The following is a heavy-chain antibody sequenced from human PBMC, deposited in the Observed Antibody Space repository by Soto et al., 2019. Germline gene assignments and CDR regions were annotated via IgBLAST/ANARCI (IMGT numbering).Heavy chain of an antibody. CDR1: GFTFSSYG. CDR2: ISYDGSNK. V-gene: IGHV3-30*18. D-gene: IGHD5-12*01. J-gene: IGHJ6*02. Sequence: PERSLRLSCAASGFTFSSYGMHWVRQAPGKGLEWVAVISYDGSNKYYADSVKGRFTISRDNSKNTLYLQMNSLRAEDTAVYYCAKDLYGSGYDWHYYYYGMDVWGQGTTVTVSS. CDR3: AKDLYGSGYDWHYYYYGMDV.